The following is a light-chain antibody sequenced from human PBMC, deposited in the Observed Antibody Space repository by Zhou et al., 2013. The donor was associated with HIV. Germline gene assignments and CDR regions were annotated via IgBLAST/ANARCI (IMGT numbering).Light chain of an antibody. CDR1: QGINSW. J-gene: IGKJ4*01. Sequence: DIQMTQSPSIVSASVGDRVIITCRASQGINSWLAWYQQKPGKAPKLLIYGAINLQSGVPSRFSGSGSGTDFTLTINGLQVDDFATYYCEQSYTPPHTFGGGTKVEI. CDR2: GAI. V-gene: IGKV1-12*01. CDR3: EQSYTPPHT.